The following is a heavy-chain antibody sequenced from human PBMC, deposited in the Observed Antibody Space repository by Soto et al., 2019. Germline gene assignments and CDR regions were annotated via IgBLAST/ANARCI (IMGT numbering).Heavy chain of an antibody. D-gene: IGHD1-1*01. J-gene: IGHJ6*02. Sequence: PSETLSLTCTVSGGSISSSSYYWGWIRQPPGKGLEWIGSIYYSGSTYYNPSLKSRVTISVDTSKNQFSLKLSSVTAADTAVYYCARHPGTGRGVRYYYGMDVWGQGTTVTVSS. CDR1: GGSISSSSYY. CDR2: IYYSGST. CDR3: ARHPGTGRGVRYYYGMDV. V-gene: IGHV4-39*01.